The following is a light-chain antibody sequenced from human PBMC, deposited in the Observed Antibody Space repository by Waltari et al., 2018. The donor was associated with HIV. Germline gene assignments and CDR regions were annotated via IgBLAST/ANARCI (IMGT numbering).Light chain of an antibody. CDR2: AAS. V-gene: IGKV1-16*01. Sequence: DIQMTQSPSSLSASVGDSVTITCRASQDIDDFLTWFQHKPGKAPKSLIYAASFWQSGVPSRFRGRGSGTDFTLTIDNLQPEDFATYYCQQDKSYPLTFGGGTKVEMK. CDR1: QDIDDF. J-gene: IGKJ4*01. CDR3: QQDKSYPLT.